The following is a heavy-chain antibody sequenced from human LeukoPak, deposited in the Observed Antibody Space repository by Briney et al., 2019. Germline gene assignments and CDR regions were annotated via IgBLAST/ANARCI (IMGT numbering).Heavy chain of an antibody. CDR1: GGSISTYY. V-gene: IGHV4-39*07. D-gene: IGHD1-26*01. J-gene: IGHJ4*02. CDR3: ARGTLPGLDY. CDR2: IYYSGST. Sequence: PWETLSLTCTVSGGSISTYYWGWIRQPPGKGLEWIGSIYYSGSTYYNPSLKSRVTISVDTSKNQFSLKLSSVTAADTAVYYCARGTLPGLDYWGQGTLVTVSS.